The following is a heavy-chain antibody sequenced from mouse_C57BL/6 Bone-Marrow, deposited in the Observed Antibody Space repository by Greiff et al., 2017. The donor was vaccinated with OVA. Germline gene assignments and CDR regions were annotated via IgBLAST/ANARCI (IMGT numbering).Heavy chain of an antibody. Sequence: VKVVESGAELARPGASVKLSCKASGYTFTSYGISWVKQRTGQGLEWIGEIYPRSGNTYYNEKFKGKATLTADKSSSTAYMELRSLTSEDSAVYFCARWLYYFDYWGQGTTLTVSS. CDR3: ARWLYYFDY. D-gene: IGHD2-2*01. V-gene: IGHV1-81*01. J-gene: IGHJ2*01. CDR1: GYTFTSYG. CDR2: IYPRSGNT.